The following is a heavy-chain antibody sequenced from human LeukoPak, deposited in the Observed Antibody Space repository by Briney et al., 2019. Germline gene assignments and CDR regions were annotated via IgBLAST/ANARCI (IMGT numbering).Heavy chain of an antibody. Sequence: SVTLSLTCTVSGGSISSYYWSWIRRPPGKGLEWIGYIYYSGSTNYNPSLKSRVTISVDTSKNQFSLKLSSVTAADTAVYYCARDAGSYYGYWGQGTLVTVSS. J-gene: IGHJ4*02. CDR1: GGSISSYY. D-gene: IGHD1-26*01. CDR3: ARDAGSYYGY. V-gene: IGHV4-59*01. CDR2: IYYSGST.